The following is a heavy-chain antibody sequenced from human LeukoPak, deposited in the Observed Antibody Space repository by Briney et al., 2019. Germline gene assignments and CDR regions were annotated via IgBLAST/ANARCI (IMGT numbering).Heavy chain of an antibody. CDR1: GFTFSSYS. CDR2: ISSSSSYI. CDR3: ARDPRGYCSSTSCYPYLDY. J-gene: IGHJ4*02. Sequence: PGGSLRLSCAASGFTFSSYSMNWVRQAPGKGLEWVSSISSSSSYIYYADSVKGRFTISRDNAKNSLYLQMNSLRAEDTAVYYCARDPRGYCSSTSCYPYLDYWGQGTLVTVSS. V-gene: IGHV3-21*01. D-gene: IGHD2-2*01.